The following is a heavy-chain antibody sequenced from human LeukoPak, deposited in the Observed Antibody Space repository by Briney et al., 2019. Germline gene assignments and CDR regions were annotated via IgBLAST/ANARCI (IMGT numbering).Heavy chain of an antibody. Sequence: SETLSLTCTVSGDSISSSSYYWSWIRQPPGKGLEWIGYIYYSGSTNYNPSLKSRVTISVDTSKNQFSLKLSSVTAADTAVYYCARDRYYDSSGYYPVNDAFDIWGQGTMVTVSS. J-gene: IGHJ3*02. CDR1: GDSISSSSYY. D-gene: IGHD3-22*01. CDR3: ARDRYYDSSGYYPVNDAFDI. CDR2: IYYSGST. V-gene: IGHV4-61*01.